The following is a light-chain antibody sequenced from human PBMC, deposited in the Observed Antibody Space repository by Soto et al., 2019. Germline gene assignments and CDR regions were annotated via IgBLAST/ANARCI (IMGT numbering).Light chain of an antibody. CDR3: QQYNNWPPSII. V-gene: IGKV3-15*01. Sequence: VMTHSPATLSVSPWERVTLSFRSSESVSSNLAWYQQRPGQAPRLLIYGASTRATETPLRFRGSGSGTEFTLTISSLQSEDLAVYYCQQYNNWPPSIIFGPGTRLEIK. J-gene: IGKJ5*01. CDR2: GAS. CDR1: ESVSSN.